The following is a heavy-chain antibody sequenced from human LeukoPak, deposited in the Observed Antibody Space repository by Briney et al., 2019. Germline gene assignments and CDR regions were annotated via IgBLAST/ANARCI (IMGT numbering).Heavy chain of an antibody. Sequence: GGSLRLSCAASGFTVSSNYMSWVRQAPGKGLEWVSVIYSGGSTYYADSVKGRFTISRDNSKNTLYLQMNSLRAEDTVVYYCARDRAVGKYYYYYGMDVWGQGTTVTVSS. V-gene: IGHV3-66*02. J-gene: IGHJ6*02. CDR3: ARDRAVGKYYYYYGMDV. CDR1: GFTVSSNY. D-gene: IGHD4-23*01. CDR2: IYSGGST.